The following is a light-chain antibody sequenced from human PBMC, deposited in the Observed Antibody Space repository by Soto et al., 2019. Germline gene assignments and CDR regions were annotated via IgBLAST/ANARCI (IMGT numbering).Light chain of an antibody. Sequence: EIVITQSPATLSVSPGERATLSCRASQSVSSNLAWYQQKPGQAPRLLIYGASTRATGIPARFSGSGSGTEFTLTISSLQSEDFAVYYCQHFVNSLAWTFGQGAKVDI. V-gene: IGKV3-15*01. CDR2: GAS. J-gene: IGKJ1*01. CDR3: QHFVNSLAWT. CDR1: QSVSSN.